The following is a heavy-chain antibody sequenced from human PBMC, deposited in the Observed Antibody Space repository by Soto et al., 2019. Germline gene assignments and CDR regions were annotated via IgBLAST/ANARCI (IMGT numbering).Heavy chain of an antibody. J-gene: IGHJ4*02. D-gene: IGHD6-13*01. CDR3: ASPLYSSSWTPGY. V-gene: IGHV3-33*01. CDR1: GFTFSSYG. CDR2: IWYDGSNK. Sequence: QVQLVESGGGVVQPGRSLRLSCAASGFTFSSYGMHWVRQAPGKGLEWVAVIWYDGSNKYYEDSVKGRFTISRDNSKNTLYLQMNSLRAEDTAVYYCASPLYSSSWTPGYWGQGTLVTVSS.